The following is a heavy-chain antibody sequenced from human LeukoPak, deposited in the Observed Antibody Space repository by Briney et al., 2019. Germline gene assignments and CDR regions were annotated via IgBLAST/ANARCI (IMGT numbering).Heavy chain of an antibody. CDR2: IYYSGTT. CDR3: ARIGYCSSSSCLPERGYYYYYGMDV. CDR1: GNSISYSSCY. J-gene: IGHJ6*02. D-gene: IGHD2-2*01. V-gene: IGHV4-39*01. Sequence: PSETLSLTCIVSGNSISYSSCYWGWIRQPPGKGLEWIGSIYYSGTTYYNPSLKSRVTISVDTSKNQFSLKLSSVTVADTAVFYCARIGYCSSSSCLPERGYYYYYGMDVWGQGTTVTVSS.